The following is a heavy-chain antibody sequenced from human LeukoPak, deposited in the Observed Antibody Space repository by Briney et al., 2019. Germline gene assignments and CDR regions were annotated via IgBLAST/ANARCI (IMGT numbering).Heavy chain of an antibody. V-gene: IGHV4-34*01. CDR2: INHSGST. D-gene: IGHD3-22*01. CDR3: ARGLMRYDSSGYYWSYYYYYYMDV. J-gene: IGHJ6*03. Sequence: PSETLSLTCAVYGGSFSGYYWSWIRQPPGKGLEWIGEINHSGSTNYNPSLKSRVTISVDTSKNQFSLKLSSVTAADTAVYYCARGLMRYDSSGYYWSYYYYYYMDVWGKGTTVTVSS. CDR1: GGSFSGYY.